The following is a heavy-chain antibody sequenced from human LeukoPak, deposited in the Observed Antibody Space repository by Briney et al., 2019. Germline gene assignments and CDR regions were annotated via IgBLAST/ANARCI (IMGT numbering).Heavy chain of an antibody. D-gene: IGHD1-26*01. V-gene: IGHV1-46*01. CDR2: INPTGGST. CDR3: ASDNSVGDNAWWFDP. CDR1: GYTFTSYY. J-gene: IGHJ5*02. Sequence: ASVKVSCKASGYTFTSYYMHWVRQAPGQGLEWMGLINPTGGSTGYAQKFQGRVTMTRDMSTSTDYMELSSLRSEDTAIYYCASDNSVGDNAWWFDPWGQGTLVTVSS.